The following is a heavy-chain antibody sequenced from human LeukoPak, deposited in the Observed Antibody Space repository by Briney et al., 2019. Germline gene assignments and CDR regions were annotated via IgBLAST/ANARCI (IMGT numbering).Heavy chain of an antibody. D-gene: IGHD3-22*01. V-gene: IGHV1-18*01. J-gene: IGHJ4*02. CDR2: ISAYNGNT. CDR3: ARDFGAFGYDSSGHLGDY. Sequence: EASVKVSCKASGYTFTSYGISWVRQAPGQGLEWMGWISAYNGNTNYAQKLQGRVTMTTDTSTSTAYMELRSLRSDDTAVYYCARDFGAFGYDSSGHLGDYWGQGTLVTVSS. CDR1: GYTFTSYG.